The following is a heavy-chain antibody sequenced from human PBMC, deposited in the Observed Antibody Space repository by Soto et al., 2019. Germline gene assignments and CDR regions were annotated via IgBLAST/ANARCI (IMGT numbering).Heavy chain of an antibody. D-gene: IGHD6-13*01. CDR2: IKSKTDGGTT. V-gene: IGHV3-15*01. CDR3: TTDGRSSPYAFDI. J-gene: IGHJ3*02. CDR1: GFTFSNAW. Sequence: GGSLRLSCAASGFTFSNAWMSWVRQAPGKGLEWVGRIKSKTDGGTTDYAAPVKGRFTTSRDDSKNTLYLQMNSLKTEDTAVYYCTTDGRSSPYAFDIWGQGTMVTVSS.